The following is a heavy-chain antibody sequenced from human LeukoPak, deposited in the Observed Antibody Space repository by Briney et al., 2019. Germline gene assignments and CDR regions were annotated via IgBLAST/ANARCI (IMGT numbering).Heavy chain of an antibody. D-gene: IGHD3-3*01. J-gene: IGHJ6*03. Sequence: GASVKVSCKASGGTFSSYAISWVRQAPGQGLEWMGGIIPIFGTANYAQKFQGRVTITADESTSTAYMELSSLRSEDTAVYYCARVIGPNTIDYYYYYMDVWGKGTTVTVSS. CDR2: IIPIFGTA. CDR3: ARVIGPNTIDYYYYYMDV. CDR1: GGTFSSYA. V-gene: IGHV1-69*13.